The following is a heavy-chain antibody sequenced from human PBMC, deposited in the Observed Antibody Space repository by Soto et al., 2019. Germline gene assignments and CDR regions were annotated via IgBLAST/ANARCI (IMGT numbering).Heavy chain of an antibody. D-gene: IGHD6-19*01. CDR3: AKDDITMAGAGFDY. V-gene: IGHV1-18*01. CDR2: ISAFNGNT. J-gene: IGHJ4*02. CDR1: GYTFFNYG. Sequence: ASVKVSCKASGYTFFNYGISWVRQVPGQGLEWMGWISAFNGNTNFARKFQGRVTMTTDTSTSTAYMELRSLRSDDTAVFYCAKDDITMAGAGFDYWGQGTLVTVSS.